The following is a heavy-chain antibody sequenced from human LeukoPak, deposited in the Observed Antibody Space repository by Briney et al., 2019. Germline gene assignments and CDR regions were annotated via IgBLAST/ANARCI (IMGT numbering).Heavy chain of an antibody. Sequence: GGSLRLSCAASGFTFSSYEMNWVRQAPGKGLEWVSYISSSGSTTYYADSVKGRFTISRDNAKNSLYLQMNSLRGEDTALYYCARGPSIAARYDAFDIWGQGTMVTVSS. D-gene: IGHD6-6*01. CDR1: GFTFSSYE. J-gene: IGHJ3*02. CDR3: ARGPSIAARYDAFDI. V-gene: IGHV3-48*03. CDR2: ISSSGSTT.